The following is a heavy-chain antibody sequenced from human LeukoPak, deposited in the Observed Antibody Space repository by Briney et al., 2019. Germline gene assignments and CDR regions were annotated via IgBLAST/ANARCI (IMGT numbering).Heavy chain of an antibody. J-gene: IGHJ4*02. Sequence: GGSLRLSCAASGFTFSSYSMNWVRQAPGKGLEWVSYISSSSSSTIYYADSVKGRFTISRDNAKNSLYLQMNSLRDEDTAVYYCARDEEYDFWSGYYVYWGQGTLVTVSS. CDR1: GFTFSSYS. CDR3: ARDEEYDFWSGYYVY. CDR2: ISSSSSSTI. V-gene: IGHV3-48*02. D-gene: IGHD3-3*01.